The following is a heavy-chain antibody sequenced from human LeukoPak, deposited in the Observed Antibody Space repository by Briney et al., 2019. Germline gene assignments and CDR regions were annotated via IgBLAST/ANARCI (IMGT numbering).Heavy chain of an antibody. Sequence: GASVKVSCKASRGTFSSYAISWVRQAPGQGLEWMGRIIPILGIANYAQKFQGRVTITADKSTSTAYMELSSLRSEDTAVYYCASKPGTTVTTNDYYYGMDVWGQGTTVTVSS. CDR3: ASKPGTTVTTNDYYYGMDV. V-gene: IGHV1-69*04. CDR2: IIPILGIA. CDR1: RGTFSSYA. J-gene: IGHJ6*02. D-gene: IGHD4-4*01.